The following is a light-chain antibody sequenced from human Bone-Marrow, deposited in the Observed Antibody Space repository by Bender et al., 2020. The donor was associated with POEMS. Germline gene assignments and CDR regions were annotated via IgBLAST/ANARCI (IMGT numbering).Light chain of an antibody. CDR2: QDN. CDR3: CSFANRSTWV. V-gene: IGLV3-1*01. CDR1: KLGEKF. Sequence: YELTQPPSVSVSPGQTASISCSGDKLGEKFATWYQQKPGQSPVLVIYQDNKRPSGVSDRFSASKSGNTASLTISGLQAEDEADYYCCSFANRSTWVFGGGTTLTVL. J-gene: IGLJ3*02.